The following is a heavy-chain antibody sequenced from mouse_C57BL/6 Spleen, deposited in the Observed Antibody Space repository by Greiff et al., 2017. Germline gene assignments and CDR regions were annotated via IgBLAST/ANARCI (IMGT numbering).Heavy chain of an antibody. V-gene: IGHV5-16*01. D-gene: IGHD2-14*01. CDR3: AREGGYDRGGYYFDY. J-gene: IGHJ2*01. CDR1: GFTFSDYY. CDR2: INYDGSST. Sequence: DVHLVESEGGLVQPGSSMKLSCTASGFTFSDYYMAWVRQVPEKGLEWVANINYDGSSTYYLDSLKSRFIISRDNAKNILYLQMSSRQSEDTATYYCAREGGYDRGGYYFDYWGQGTTLTVSA.